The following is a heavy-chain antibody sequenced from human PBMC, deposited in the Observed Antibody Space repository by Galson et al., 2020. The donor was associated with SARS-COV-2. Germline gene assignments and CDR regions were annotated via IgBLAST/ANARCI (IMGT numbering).Heavy chain of an antibody. CDR1: GYSFTSYW. Sequence: GESLKISCKSSGYSFTSYWIGWVRQMPGKGLEWMGIIYPGDSDTRYSTSFQGQVTISADKSISTAYLQWSSLKASDTAMYYCARQYYYDSSGYSLLTSFDYWGQGTLVTVSS. V-gene: IGHV5-51*01. CDR2: IYPGDSDT. CDR3: ARQYYYDSSGYSLLTSFDY. D-gene: IGHD3-22*01. J-gene: IGHJ4*02.